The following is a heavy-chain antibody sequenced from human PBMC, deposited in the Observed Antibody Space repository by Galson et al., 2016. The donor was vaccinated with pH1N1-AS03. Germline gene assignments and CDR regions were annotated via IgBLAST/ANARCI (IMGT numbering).Heavy chain of an antibody. Sequence: SLRLSCAASGFSFNTFAMSWVRQAQGKGLEWVSSISASGGDTYYADSVKGRFTISRDNSRNTPYLQMNSLRAEDAAIYYCARRSPWDRYYLDYWGQGTLVIVSS. J-gene: IGHJ4*02. D-gene: IGHD1-26*01. V-gene: IGHV3-23*01. CDR3: ARRSPWDRYYLDY. CDR1: GFSFNTFA. CDR2: ISASGGDT.